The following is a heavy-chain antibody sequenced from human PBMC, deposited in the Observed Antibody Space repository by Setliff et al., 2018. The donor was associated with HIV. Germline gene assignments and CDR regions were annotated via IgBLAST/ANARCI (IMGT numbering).Heavy chain of an antibody. J-gene: IGHJ1*01. CDR2: IYYSGST. Sequence: SETLSLTCTVSGGSSPSSSYYWGWIRQPPGKGLEWIGSIYYSGSTYYNPSLKSRVTISVDTSRNQFSLRLSSVTAADTAIYYCARVPTSSWYVTTQRTKEYFQQWGQGTLVTVSS. V-gene: IGHV4-39*07. CDR3: ARVPTSSWYVTTQRTKEYFQQ. CDR1: GGSSPSSSYY. D-gene: IGHD6-13*01.